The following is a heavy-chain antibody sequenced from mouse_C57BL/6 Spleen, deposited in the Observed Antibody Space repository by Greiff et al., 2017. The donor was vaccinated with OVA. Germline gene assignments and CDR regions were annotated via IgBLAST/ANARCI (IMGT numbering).Heavy chain of an antibody. V-gene: IGHV3-1*01. CDR2: ISYSGST. CDR1: GYSITSGYD. Sequence: EVQLQESGPGMVKPSQSLSLTCTVTGYSITSGYDWHWIRHFPGNKLEWMGYISYSGSTNYNPSLKSRISITHDTSKNHLFLKLNSVTTEDTATYYCARALYYFDYWGQGTTLTVSS. J-gene: IGHJ2*01. CDR3: ARALYYFDY.